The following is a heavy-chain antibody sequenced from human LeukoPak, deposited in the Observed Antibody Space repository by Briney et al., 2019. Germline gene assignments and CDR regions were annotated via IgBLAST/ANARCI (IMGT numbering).Heavy chain of an antibody. D-gene: IGHD3-10*01. J-gene: IGHJ4*02. Sequence: KPSVTLSLTCTVSGGSISSYYWSWIRQPAGKGLEWIGRIYNSGSTNYNTNYNPSLTSRVTMSVDTSKNQFSLKLNSVSAADTAVYFCARAIWYGSGTTAFDYWGQGTLVTVSP. CDR1: GGSISSYY. V-gene: IGHV4-4*07. CDR3: ARAIWYGSGTTAFDY. CDR2: IYNSGST.